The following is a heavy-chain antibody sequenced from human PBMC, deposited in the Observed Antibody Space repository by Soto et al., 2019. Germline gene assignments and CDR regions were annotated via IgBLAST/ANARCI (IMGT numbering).Heavy chain of an antibody. J-gene: IGHJ5*02. CDR1: GFTFSAYS. V-gene: IGHV3-30-3*01. Sequence: PGGSLRLSCAASGFTFSAYSFHWVRQAPGKGLEWVALISNDGNNKYYADSVNGRFTISRDNSKNTLYLRMNSLRAEDTAVYYCARETVIAVAVNWFDPWGQGTLVTVSS. CDR2: ISNDGNNK. CDR3: ARETVIAVAVNWFDP. D-gene: IGHD6-19*01.